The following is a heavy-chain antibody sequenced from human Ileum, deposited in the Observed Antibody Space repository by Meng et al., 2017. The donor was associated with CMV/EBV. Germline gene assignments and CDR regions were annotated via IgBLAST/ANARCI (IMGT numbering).Heavy chain of an antibody. CDR3: ARMHNSYDSSGYYAHFDY. V-gene: IGHV3-7*01. D-gene: IGHD3-22*01. Sequence: GESLKISCAASGFTFSSYWMSWVRQAPGKGLEWVANIKQDGSEKYYVDSVKGRFTISRDNAKNSLYLQMNSLRAEDTAVYYCARMHNSYDSSGYYAHFDYWGQGTLVTVSS. CDR1: GFTFSSYW. CDR2: IKQDGSEK. J-gene: IGHJ4*02.